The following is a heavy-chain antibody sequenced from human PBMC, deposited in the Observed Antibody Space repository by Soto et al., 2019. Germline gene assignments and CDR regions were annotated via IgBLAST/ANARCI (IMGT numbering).Heavy chain of an antibody. J-gene: IGHJ3*02. CDR1: GYSFSFYW. CDR2: MYPDDSDI. Sequence: GESLKISCKASGYSFSFYWIGWVRQMPGKGLEWMAIMYPDDSDIRYSPSFEAHVTISADKSTSTAFLQWSSLKASDTAMYYCATAYVYDFENSNYYRDAFDIWGQGTLVTVSS. V-gene: IGHV5-51*01. CDR3: ATAYVYDFENSNYYRDAFDI. D-gene: IGHD3-22*01.